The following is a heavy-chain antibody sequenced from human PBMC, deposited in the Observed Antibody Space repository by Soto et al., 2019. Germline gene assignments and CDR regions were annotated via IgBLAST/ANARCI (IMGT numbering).Heavy chain of an antibody. D-gene: IGHD5-18*01. CDR3: AGLFFRSLEMVTIQSV. V-gene: IGHV1-69*06. J-gene: IGHJ4*02. CDR2: IIPIFGTA. Sequence: QVQLVQSGAEVKKPGSSVKVSCKASGGTFSSYAISWVRQAPGQGLEWLGGIIPIFGTANYAQKFQGRVTITAYKPTSTASMELSSLRSEDTAEYYCAGLFFRSLEMVTIQSVGGQGSLVTVSS. CDR1: GGTFSSYA.